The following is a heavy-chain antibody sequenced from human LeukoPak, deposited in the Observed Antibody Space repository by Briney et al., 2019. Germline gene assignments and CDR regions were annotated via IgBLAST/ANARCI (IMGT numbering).Heavy chain of an antibody. CDR3: ARGRSRGSYDAFDI. V-gene: IGHV4-59*01. CDR1: GGSISSYF. CDR2: IYYSGST. Sequence: SETLSLTCTVSGGSISSYFWSWIRQPPGKGLEWIGYIYYSGSTNYNPSLKSRVTISVDTSKNQFSLKLSSVTAADTAVYYCARGRSRGSYDAFDIWGQGTMVTVSS. J-gene: IGHJ3*02. D-gene: IGHD1-26*01.